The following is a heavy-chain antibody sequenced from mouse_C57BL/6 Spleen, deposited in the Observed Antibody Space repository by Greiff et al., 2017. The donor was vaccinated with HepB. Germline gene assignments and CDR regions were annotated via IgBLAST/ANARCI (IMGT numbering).Heavy chain of an antibody. Sequence: EVQLVESGPGMVKPSQSLSLTCTVTGYSITSGYDWHWIRHFPGNKLEWMGYISYSGSTNYNPSLKSRISITHDTSKNHFFLKLNSVTTEDTATYYCAKGGLLPWFAYWGQGTLVTVSA. J-gene: IGHJ3*01. CDR3: AKGGLLPWFAY. CDR1: GYSITSGYD. V-gene: IGHV3-1*01. CDR2: ISYSGST. D-gene: IGHD2-3*01.